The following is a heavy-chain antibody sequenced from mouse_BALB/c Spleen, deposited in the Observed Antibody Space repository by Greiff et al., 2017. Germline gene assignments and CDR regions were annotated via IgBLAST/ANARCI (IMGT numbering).Heavy chain of an antibody. Sequence: EVMLVESGGGLVKPGGSLKLSCAASGFAFSSYDMSWVRQTPEKRLEWVAYISSGGGSTYYPDTVKGRFTISRDNAKNTLYLQMSSLKSEDTAMYYCARGNYGNYSGSYRGQGTLVTVAA. J-gene: IGHJ3*01. CDR2: ISSGGGST. D-gene: IGHD2-1*01. CDR1: GFAFSSYD. CDR3: ARGNYGNYSGSY. V-gene: IGHV5-12-1*01.